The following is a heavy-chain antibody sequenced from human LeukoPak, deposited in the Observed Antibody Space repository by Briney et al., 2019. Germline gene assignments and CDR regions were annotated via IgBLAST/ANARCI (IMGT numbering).Heavy chain of an antibody. J-gene: IGHJ5*02. Sequence: GGSLRLSCAASGITFSSYAMSWVRQAPGKGLEWVSVNSGGTTYYADSVKGRFTISRDNSKNTLYLQMNSLRAEDTAVYYCARDKSGGYYYWFDPWGQGTLVTVSS. CDR3: ARDKSGGYYYWFDP. CDR2: NSGGTT. V-gene: IGHV3-23*01. CDR1: GITFSSYA. D-gene: IGHD3-22*01.